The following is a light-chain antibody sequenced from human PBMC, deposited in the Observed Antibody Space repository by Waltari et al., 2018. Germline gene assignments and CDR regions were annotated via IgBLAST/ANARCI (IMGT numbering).Light chain of an antibody. CDR1: SSDVGGYNS. J-gene: IGLJ2*01. CDR2: EVS. V-gene: IGLV2-14*01. Sequence: QSALTQPASVSGSPGQSITISCTGTSSDVGGYNSVSWYQQHPDKAPKLIIYEVSNRPSGVSNRFSGSKSGNTASLTISGLQAEDESDYYCSSYTSSSTFVFGGGTKLTVL. CDR3: SSYTSSSTFV.